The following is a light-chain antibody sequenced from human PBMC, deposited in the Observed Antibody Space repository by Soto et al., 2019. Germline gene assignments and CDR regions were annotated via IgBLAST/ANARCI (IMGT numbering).Light chain of an antibody. CDR3: QQYYAAPSTT. CDR2: WAS. V-gene: IGKV4-1*01. CDR1: QSVLNRSNNKNY. J-gene: IGKJ5*01. Sequence: DIVMTQSRYARSVSVGARATINCKSRQSVLNRSNNKNYLAWYQQTPGQPPKLLIYWASTRESGVPYRFSGSGSGTDFTFTISSLQAEYAAIYYCQQYYAAPSTTFRQGTRLEIK.